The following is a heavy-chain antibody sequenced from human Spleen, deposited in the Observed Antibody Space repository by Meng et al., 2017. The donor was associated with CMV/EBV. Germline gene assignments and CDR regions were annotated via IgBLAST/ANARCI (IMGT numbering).Heavy chain of an antibody. CDR2: IIPLVNMA. CDR3: ARALYYASRFNHFES. Sequence: SGGICNSFTFNWVRPGPGQGLEWMGRIIPLVNMANYAETFQGRVTFTADGSTSTAYMELNSLRSDDTAVYFCARALYYASRFNHFESWGQGTLVTVSS. V-gene: IGHV1-69*02. D-gene: IGHD3-22*01. CDR1: GGICNSFT. J-gene: IGHJ5*01.